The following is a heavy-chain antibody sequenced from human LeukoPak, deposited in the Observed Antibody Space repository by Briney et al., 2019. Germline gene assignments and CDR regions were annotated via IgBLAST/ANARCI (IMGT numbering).Heavy chain of an antibody. CDR3: ARTYYYDSGRLSPALY. J-gene: IGHJ4*02. D-gene: IGHD3-22*01. CDR2: ISSSSSYI. Sequence: GGSLRLSCAASGFTFSNAWMTWVRQAPGKGLEWVSSISSSSSYIYYADSVKGRFTISRDNAKNSLYLQMNSLRAEDTAVYYCARTYYYDSGRLSPALYWGQGTLVTVSS. V-gene: IGHV3-21*01. CDR1: GFTFSNAW.